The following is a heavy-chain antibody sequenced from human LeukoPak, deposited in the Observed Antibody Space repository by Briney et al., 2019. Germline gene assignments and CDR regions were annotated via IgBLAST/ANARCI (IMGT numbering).Heavy chain of an antibody. CDR2: IIPIFGTA. D-gene: IGHD1-26*01. J-gene: IGHJ6*03. CDR1: GGTFSSYA. Sequence: ASVKVSCKASGGTFSSYAISWVRQAPGQGLEWMGGIIPIFGTANYAQKFQGRVTIARNTSISTAYMELSSLRSEDTAVYYCARGLRSGSYYESNYYMDVWGKGTTVTVSS. V-gene: IGHV1-69*05. CDR3: ARGLRSGSYYESNYYMDV.